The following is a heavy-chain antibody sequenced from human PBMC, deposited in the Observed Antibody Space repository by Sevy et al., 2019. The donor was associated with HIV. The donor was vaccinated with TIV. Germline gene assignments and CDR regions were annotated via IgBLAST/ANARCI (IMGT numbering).Heavy chain of an antibody. CDR2: IRSKTYGGTT. Sequence: GWSLRLSCTASGFTFGDYAMSWCRQAPGKGLEWVGFIRSKTYGGTTEYAASAKGRFTISRDDSKSIAYLQMNSLKTEDTAVYYCTRVRGTSAPYYHYGMDVWGQGTTVTVSS. J-gene: IGHJ6*02. CDR1: GFTFGDYA. CDR3: TRVRGTSAPYYHYGMDV. D-gene: IGHD3-16*01. V-gene: IGHV3-49*03.